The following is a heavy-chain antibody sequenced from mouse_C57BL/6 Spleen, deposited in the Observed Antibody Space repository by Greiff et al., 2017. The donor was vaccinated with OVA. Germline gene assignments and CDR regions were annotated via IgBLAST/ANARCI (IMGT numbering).Heavy chain of an antibody. D-gene: IGHD1-1*01. V-gene: IGHV1-26*01. CDR3: ASDITTVVANAMDY. CDR1: GYTFTDYY. J-gene: IGHJ4*01. Sequence: VQLQQSGPELVKPGASVKISCKASGYTFTDYYMNWVKQSHGKSLEWIGDINPNNGGTSYKQKFKGKATLTVDKSSSTAYMELRILTSEDSAIYYCASDITTVVANAMDYWGQGTSVTVSS. CDR2: INPNNGGT.